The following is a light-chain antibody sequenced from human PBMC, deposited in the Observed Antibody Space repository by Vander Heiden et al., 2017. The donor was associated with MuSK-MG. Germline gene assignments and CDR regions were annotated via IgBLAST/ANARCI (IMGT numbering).Light chain of an antibody. CDR3: QQYYSYRLT. J-gene: IGKJ4*01. Sequence: AIRMTHSPSSFSASTGDRVTITCRASQGISSYLAWYQQKPGKAPKLLIYAASTLQSGVPSRFSGSGSGTDFTLTISCLQSEDFATYYCQQYYSYRLTFGGGTKVEIK. V-gene: IGKV1-8*01. CDR1: QGISSY. CDR2: AAS.